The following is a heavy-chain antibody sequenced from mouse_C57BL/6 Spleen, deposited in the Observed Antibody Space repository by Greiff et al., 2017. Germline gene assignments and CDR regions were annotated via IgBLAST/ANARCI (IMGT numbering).Heavy chain of an antibody. J-gene: IGHJ2*01. CDR2: IDPSGSYT. D-gene: IGHD1-3*01. Sequence: QVQLQQPGAELVMPGASVKLSCKASGYTFTSYWMHWVKQRPGQGLEWIGEIDPSGSYTNYNQKFKGKSTLTVDKSSSTAYMQLSSLTSEDSAVYYCARKVSYYFGYWGQGTTLTVSS. CDR1: GYTFTSYW. CDR3: ARKVSYYFGY. V-gene: IGHV1-69*01.